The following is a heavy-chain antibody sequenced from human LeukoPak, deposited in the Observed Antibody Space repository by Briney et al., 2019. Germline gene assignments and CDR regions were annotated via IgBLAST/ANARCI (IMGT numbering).Heavy chain of an antibody. CDR1: GGSISSSSYY. V-gene: IGHV4-39*07. D-gene: IGHD3-10*01. CDR3: ARIMVRSNMDV. Sequence: SETLSLTCTVSGGSISSSSYYWGWIRQPPGKGLEWIGEINHSGSTNYNPSLKSRVTISVDTSKNQFSLKLSSVTAADTAVYYCARIMVRSNMDVWGKGTTVTVSS. CDR2: INHSGST. J-gene: IGHJ6*03.